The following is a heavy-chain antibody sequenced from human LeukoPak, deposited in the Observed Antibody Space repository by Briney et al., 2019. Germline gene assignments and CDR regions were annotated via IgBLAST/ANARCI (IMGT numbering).Heavy chain of an antibody. CDR1: GFSFSDHG. V-gene: IGHV3-30*18. CDR2: MSYDGSNK. CDR3: AKDLRSSSWYGGFDY. D-gene: IGHD6-13*01. Sequence: GRSLRLSCAASGFSFSDHGMHWVRQAPGKGLEWVAVMSYDGSNKDYADSVKGRFTISRDNSKNTLYLQMNSLRAEDTAVYYCAKDLRSSSWYGGFDYWGQGTLVTVSS. J-gene: IGHJ4*02.